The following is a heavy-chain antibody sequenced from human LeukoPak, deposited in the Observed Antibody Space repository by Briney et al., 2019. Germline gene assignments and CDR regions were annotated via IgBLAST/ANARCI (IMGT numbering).Heavy chain of an antibody. CDR1: GGSISSSNW. CDR2: IYHSGST. J-gene: IGHJ4*02. V-gene: IGHV4-4*02. CDR3: ARDIRAVAGLFDY. Sequence: PSETLSLTCAVSGGSISSSNWWSWVRQPPGKGLEWIGEIYHSGSTNYNPSLKSRVTISVDKSKNQFSLKLSSVTAADTAVYYCARDIRAVAGLFDYWGQGTLVTVSS. D-gene: IGHD6-19*01.